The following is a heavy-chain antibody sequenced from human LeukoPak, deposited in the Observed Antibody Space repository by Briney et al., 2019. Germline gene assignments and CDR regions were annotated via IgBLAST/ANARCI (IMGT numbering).Heavy chain of an antibody. CDR2: ISSRSSTI. V-gene: IGHV3-48*02. CDR1: GFTFSSYS. D-gene: IGHD5-18*01. CDR3: ARDDSGYSFGYYYGMDV. Sequence: GGSLRLSCAASGFTFSSYSMNWVRQAPGKGLEWVSYISSRSSTIYYADSVKGRFTISRDNAKNSLYLQMNSLRDEDTAVYYCARDDSGYSFGYYYGMDVWGQGTTVTVSS. J-gene: IGHJ6*02.